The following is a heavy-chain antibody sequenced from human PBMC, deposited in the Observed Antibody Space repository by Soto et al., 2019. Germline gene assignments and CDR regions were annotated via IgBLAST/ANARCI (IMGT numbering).Heavy chain of an antibody. CDR3: ARESSTSPKWFDP. V-gene: IGHV4-31*03. CDR2: IYYSGST. CDR1: GGSIGSGGYY. D-gene: IGHD2-2*01. J-gene: IGHJ5*02. Sequence: SETLSLTCTVSGGSIGSGGYYWSWIRQHPGKGLEWIGYIYYSGSTYYNPSLKSRVTISVDTSKNQFSLKLSSVTAADTAVYYWARESSTSPKWFDPWGQGTLVTVSS.